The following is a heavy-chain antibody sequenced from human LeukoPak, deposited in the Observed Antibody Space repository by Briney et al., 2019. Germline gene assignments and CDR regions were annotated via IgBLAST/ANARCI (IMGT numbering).Heavy chain of an antibody. J-gene: IGHJ5*02. CDR2: INHSGST. CDR1: GGSFSGYY. V-gene: IGHV4-34*01. Sequence: SETLSLTCAVYGGSFSGYYWSWIRQPPGKGLEWIGEINHSGSTNYNPSLKSRVTISVDTSKNQFSLKLSSVTAADTAVYYCARRTLRPIAWFDPWGQGALVTVSS. D-gene: IGHD3-3*01. CDR3: ARRTLRPIAWFDP.